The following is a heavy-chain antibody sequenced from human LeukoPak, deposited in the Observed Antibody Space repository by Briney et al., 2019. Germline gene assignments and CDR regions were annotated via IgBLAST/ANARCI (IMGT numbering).Heavy chain of an antibody. D-gene: IGHD3-10*01. CDR1: GYSISSGYY. Sequence: PSETLSLTCTDSGYSISSGYYWGWIRQPPGKGLEWIGSIYHSGSTYYNPSLKSRVTISVDTSKNQFSLKLSSVTAADTAVYYCARGPPVLLWFGELISDYFDYWGQGTLVTVSS. J-gene: IGHJ4*02. V-gene: IGHV4-38-2*02. CDR3: ARGPPVLLWFGELISDYFDY. CDR2: IYHSGST.